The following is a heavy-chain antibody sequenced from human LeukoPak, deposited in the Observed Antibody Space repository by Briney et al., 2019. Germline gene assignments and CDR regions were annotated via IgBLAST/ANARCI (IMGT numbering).Heavy chain of an antibody. Sequence: PSETLSLTCTVSGYSISSGYYWSWIRQPPGKGLEWIGEINHSGSTNSNPSLKSRVTISVDTSKNQFSLKLSSVTAADTAMYYCARRLLGYCSGGSCYSGYFQHWGQGTLVTVSS. V-gene: IGHV4-38-2*02. J-gene: IGHJ1*01. CDR1: GYSISSGYY. CDR3: ARRLLGYCSGGSCYSGYFQH. CDR2: INHSGST. D-gene: IGHD2-15*01.